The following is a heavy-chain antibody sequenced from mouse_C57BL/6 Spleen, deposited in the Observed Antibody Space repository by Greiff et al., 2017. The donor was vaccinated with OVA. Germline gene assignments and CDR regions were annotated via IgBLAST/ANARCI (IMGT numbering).Heavy chain of an antibody. J-gene: IGHJ4*01. V-gene: IGHV2-6*01. CDR2: IWGVGST. Sequence: VKLMESGPGLVAPSQSLSITCTVSGFSLTSYGVDWVRQSPGKGLEWLGVIWGVGSTNYNSALKSRLSISKDNSKSQVFLKMNSLQTDDTAMYYCARLGAGFAYAMDYWGQGTSVTVSS. D-gene: IGHD4-1*01. CDR3: ARLGAGFAYAMDY. CDR1: GFSLTSYG.